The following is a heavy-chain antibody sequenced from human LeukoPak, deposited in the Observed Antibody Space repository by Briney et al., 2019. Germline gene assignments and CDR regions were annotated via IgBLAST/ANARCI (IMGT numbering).Heavy chain of an antibody. J-gene: IGHJ3*02. CDR3: ARGVEMATADAFDI. V-gene: IGHV1-24*01. CDR2: FDPEDGET. D-gene: IGHD5-18*01. CDR1: GYTLTELS. Sequence: ASVKVSCKVSGYTLTELSMHWVRQAPGKGLEWMGGFDPEDGETIYAQKFQGRVTITADKSTSTAYMELSSLRSEDTAVYYCARGVEMATADAFDIWGQGTMVTVSS.